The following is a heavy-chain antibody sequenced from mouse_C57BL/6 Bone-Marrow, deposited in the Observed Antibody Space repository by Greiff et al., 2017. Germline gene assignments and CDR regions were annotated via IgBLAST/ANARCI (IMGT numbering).Heavy chain of an antibody. CDR1: GFSLHTFDMG. CDR3: ALGYYGSSSWFAY. CDR2: TWGEDDR. V-gene: IGHV8-8*01. D-gene: IGHD1-1*01. J-gene: IGHJ3*01. Sequence: VTLKVSGPGILQPSQTLSLTCSFSGFSLHTFDMGVGWIRQPSGKGLEWLAHTWGEDDRSYNPALKGRLTISKDTSKNLVFLKIANVDTADTSTYYCALGYYGSSSWFAYWGQGTLVTVSA.